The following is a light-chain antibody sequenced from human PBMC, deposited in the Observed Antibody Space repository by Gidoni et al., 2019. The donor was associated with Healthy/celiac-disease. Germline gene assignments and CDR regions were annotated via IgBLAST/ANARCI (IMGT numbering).Light chain of an antibody. J-gene: IGKJ3*01. V-gene: IGKV1-9*01. CDR3: QQLNSYPPFT. CDR2: AAS. Sequence: DIQLSQSPSFLSASVVDRGTITCGARQSISSYLAWYQQKPGKAPKLLIYAASTLQSGVPSRFSGSGSGTEFTLTISSLQPEDFATYYCQQLNSYPPFTFGPGTKVDIK. CDR1: QSISSY.